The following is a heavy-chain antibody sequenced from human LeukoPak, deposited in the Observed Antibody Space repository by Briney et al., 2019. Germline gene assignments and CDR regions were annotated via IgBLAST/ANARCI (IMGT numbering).Heavy chain of an antibody. J-gene: IGHJ4*02. CDR2: ISGSGGST. V-gene: IGHV3-23*01. D-gene: IGHD3-9*01. CDR3: ASAPFDWFFSRRDY. Sequence: PGGSLRLSCAASGFTFSSYAMSWVRQAPGKGLEWVSAISGSGGSTYYADSVKGRFTISRDNSKHTLHLQMNSLRAQHTPVYYCASAPFDWFFSRRDYWGQGTLVTVSS. CDR1: GFTFSSYA.